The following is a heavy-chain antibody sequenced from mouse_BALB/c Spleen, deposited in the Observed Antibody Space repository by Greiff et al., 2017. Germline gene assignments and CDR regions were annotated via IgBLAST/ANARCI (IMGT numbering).Heavy chain of an antibody. Sequence: EVKLQESGGGLVQPGGSMKLSCVASGFTFSNYWMNWVRQSPEKGLEWVAEIRLKSNNYATHYAESVKGRFTISRDDSKSSVYLQMNNLRAEDTGIYYCRREGFDYWGQGTTLTVSS. CDR2: IRLKSNNYAT. V-gene: IGHV6-6*02. CDR3: RREGFDY. J-gene: IGHJ2*01. CDR1: GFTFSNYW.